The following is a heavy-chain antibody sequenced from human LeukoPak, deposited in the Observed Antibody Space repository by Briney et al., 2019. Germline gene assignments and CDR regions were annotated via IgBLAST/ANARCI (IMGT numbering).Heavy chain of an antibody. Sequence: GGSLRLSCAASGFTLSDSWMSWVRQAPGKGLEWVANMNQDGSEKDYVDSVKGRFTISRDNARKSLYLQMGSLRAEDTAVYYCATYTHWVAGDVWGQGTTVTVSS. CDR1: GFTLSDSW. J-gene: IGHJ6*02. V-gene: IGHV3-7*01. CDR2: MNQDGSEK. D-gene: IGHD3-16*01. CDR3: ATYTHWVAGDV.